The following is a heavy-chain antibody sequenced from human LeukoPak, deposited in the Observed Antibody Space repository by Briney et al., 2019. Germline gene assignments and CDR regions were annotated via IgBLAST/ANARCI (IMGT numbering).Heavy chain of an antibody. J-gene: IGHJ4*02. V-gene: IGHV3-30-3*01. CDR2: ISYDGSNK. CDR1: GFTFSSYA. Sequence: PGGSLRLSCAASGFTFSSYAMHWVRQAPGKGLEWVAVISYDGSNKYYADSVKGRFTISRDNSKNTLYLQMNSLGVEDTAVYYCARGSPLGGNWGQGTLVTVSS. CDR3: ARGSPLGGN.